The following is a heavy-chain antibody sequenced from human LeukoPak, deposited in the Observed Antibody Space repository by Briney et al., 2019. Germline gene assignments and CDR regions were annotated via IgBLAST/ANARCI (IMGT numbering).Heavy chain of an antibody. J-gene: IGHJ5*02. CDR1: GFTFSSYS. CDR2: ISSTSSTI. V-gene: IGHV3-48*01. CDR3: AREGRFCSGGSCSNWFDP. D-gene: IGHD2-15*01. Sequence: GGSLRLSCAASGFTFSSYSMNWVRQAPGKGLEWVSYISSTSSTIYYADSVRGRFTVSRDNAENSLYLQMNSLRVEDTAVYYCAREGRFCSGGSCSNWFDPWGQGTLVTVSS.